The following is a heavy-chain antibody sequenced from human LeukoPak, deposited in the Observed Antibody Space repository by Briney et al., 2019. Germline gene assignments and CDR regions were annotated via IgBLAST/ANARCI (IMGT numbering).Heavy chain of an antibody. CDR2: VKQDGSAK. V-gene: IGHV3-7*01. CDR3: VRDSLPIDFWSGYGC. CDR1: GLTFSIYW. J-gene: IGHJ4*02. D-gene: IGHD3-3*01. Sequence: GGSLRLSCAPSGLTFSIYWMSWARQAPGKGREWVANVKQDGSAKYYVDSVKGRFTISRDNAKNSLYLQMNNLRAEDTAVYYCVRDSLPIDFWSGYGCWGQGTLVTVPS.